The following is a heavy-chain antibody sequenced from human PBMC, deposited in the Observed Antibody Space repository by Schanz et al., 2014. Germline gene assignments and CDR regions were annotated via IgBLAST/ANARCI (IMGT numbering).Heavy chain of an antibody. CDR3: ARDLTVDTGYVVHYYYYGMDV. CDR2: IIPVLAIA. D-gene: IGHD5-12*01. J-gene: IGHJ6*02. Sequence: QVQLVQSGAELKNPGASVKVSCTASGGTFSSYTISWIRQAPGQGLEWMGRIIPVLAIADYAQKFQGRVTITRDTSASTAYMELTSLRSEDTAVYFCARDLTVDTGYVVHYYYYGMDVWGQGTTVTVSS. V-gene: IGHV1-69*09. CDR1: GGTFSSYT.